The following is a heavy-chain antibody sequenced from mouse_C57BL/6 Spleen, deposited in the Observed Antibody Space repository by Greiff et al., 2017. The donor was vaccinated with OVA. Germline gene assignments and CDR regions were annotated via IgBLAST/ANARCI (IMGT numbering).Heavy chain of an antibody. CDR2: ISSGGDYI. CDR3: TRGKTGPYYFDY. D-gene: IGHD4-1*01. Sequence: LKESGEGLVKPGGSLKLSCAASGFTFSSYAMSWVRQTPEKRLEWVAYISSGGDYIYYADTVKGRFTISRDNARNTLYLQMSSLKSEDTAMYYCTRGKTGPYYFDYWGQGTTLTVSS. CDR1: GFTFSSYA. J-gene: IGHJ2*01. V-gene: IGHV5-9-1*02.